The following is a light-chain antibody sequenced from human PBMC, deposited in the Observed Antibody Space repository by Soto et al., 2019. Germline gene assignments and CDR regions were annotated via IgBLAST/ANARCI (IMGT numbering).Light chain of an antibody. CDR2: SAS. J-gene: IGKJ2*01. CDR1: QGISSY. CDR3: QQYYSYTYT. V-gene: IGKV1-8*01. Sequence: AIRMTQSTSSLSASTGDSVTITCRASQGISSYLACYQQKPGKAPKLLIYSASTLQGGVPSRFSGSGSGTDSTLTIRCLQSEDCATYYYQQYYSYTYTFGQRNKLQSK.